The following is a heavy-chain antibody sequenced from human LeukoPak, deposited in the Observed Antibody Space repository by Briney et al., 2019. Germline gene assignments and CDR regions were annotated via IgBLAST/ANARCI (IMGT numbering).Heavy chain of an antibody. D-gene: IGHD3-10*01. CDR3: AREAITVVRGVMDY. Sequence: SETLSLTCTVSGYSISSGYYWGWIRQPPGKGLEWIGSIYHSGTTNYNPSLKSRVTISVDKSKNQFSLKLSSMTAADTAMYYCAREAITVVRGVMDYWGQGTLVTVSS. J-gene: IGHJ4*02. CDR1: GYSISSGYY. V-gene: IGHV4-38-2*02. CDR2: IYHSGTT.